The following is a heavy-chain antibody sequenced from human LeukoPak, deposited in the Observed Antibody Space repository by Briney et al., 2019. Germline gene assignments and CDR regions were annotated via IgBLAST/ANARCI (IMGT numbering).Heavy chain of an antibody. V-gene: IGHV3-74*01. CDR2: INSDGSST. Sequence: PGGSLRLSCAASGFTFSSYWMHWVRQAPGKGLVWVSRINSDGSSTNYADSVKGRFIISRDNAKNTLYLQMNSLRVEDTAVYYCARAVRRSGYYKDYYFDYWGQGTLVTVSS. D-gene: IGHD3-22*01. J-gene: IGHJ4*02. CDR1: GFTFSSYW. CDR3: ARAVRRSGYYKDYYFDY.